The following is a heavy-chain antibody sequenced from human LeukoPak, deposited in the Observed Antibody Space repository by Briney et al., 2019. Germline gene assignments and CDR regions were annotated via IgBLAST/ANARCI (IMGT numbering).Heavy chain of an antibody. J-gene: IGHJ4*02. CDR1: GFSFSSYA. CDR2: ISGDGTRT. Sequence: SGGSLRLSCAASGFSFSSYAMTWARQAPVKGLEWVSAISGDGTRTYYADSVKGRFTISRDNSKNTLYLEMSSLGVEDTAIYYCAKWPEGAMDYFDYWGQGTLVTVSS. V-gene: IGHV3-23*01. CDR3: AKWPEGAMDYFDY. D-gene: IGHD3-16*01.